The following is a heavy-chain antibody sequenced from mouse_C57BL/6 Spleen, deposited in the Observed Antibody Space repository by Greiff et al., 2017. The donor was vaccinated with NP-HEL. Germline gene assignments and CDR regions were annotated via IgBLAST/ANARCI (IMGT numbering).Heavy chain of an antibody. CDR2: IYPRSGNT. Sequence: QVQLQQSGAELARPGASVKLSCKASGYTFTSYGISWVKQRTGQGLEWIGEIYPRSGNTYYNEKFKGKATLTADKSSSTAYMGLRGLTSEDSAVYFCASADVYAMGDWGQGTSVTVSS. J-gene: IGHJ4*01. V-gene: IGHV1-81*01. CDR3: ASADVYAMGD. CDR1: GYTFTSYG.